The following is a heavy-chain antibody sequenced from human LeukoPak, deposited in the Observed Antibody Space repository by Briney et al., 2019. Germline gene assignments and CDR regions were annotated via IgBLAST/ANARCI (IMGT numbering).Heavy chain of an antibody. CDR3: AREIFSGTYGDGKYFDL. V-gene: IGHV4-39*07. CDR1: GGSISSNSYY. J-gene: IGHJ2*01. D-gene: IGHD1-26*01. Sequence: SETLSLTCAVSGGSISSNSYYWGWIRQPPGKGLEWIGSIYYSGITNFNPSLKSRLTMSVDKSKNQFSLKLSSVTAADTAVYLCAREIFSGTYGDGKYFDLWGRGTLVTVSS. CDR2: IYYSGIT.